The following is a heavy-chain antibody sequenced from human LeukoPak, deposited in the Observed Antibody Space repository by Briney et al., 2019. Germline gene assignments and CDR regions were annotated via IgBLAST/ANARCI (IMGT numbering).Heavy chain of an antibody. CDR1: GYTFTGYY. CDR2: INPNSGGT. CDR3: ARYSHSPVQKYSSGWYLGIFGWFDP. Sequence: GASVKVSCKASGYTFTGYYMHWVRQAPGQGLEWMGWINPNSGGTNYAQKFQGRVTMTRDTSISTAYMELSRLRSDDTAVYYCARYSHSPVQKYSSGWYLGIFGWFDPWGQGTLVTVSS. D-gene: IGHD6-19*01. J-gene: IGHJ5*02. V-gene: IGHV1-2*02.